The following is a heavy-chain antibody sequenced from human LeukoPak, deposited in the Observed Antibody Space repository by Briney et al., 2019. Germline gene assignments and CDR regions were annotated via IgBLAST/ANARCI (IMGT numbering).Heavy chain of an antibody. J-gene: IGHJ5*01. CDR1: GGSFSNGYY. CDR2: IYYMRST. Sequence: KPSETLSLTCSVAGGSFSNGYYWSWIRQRPGKGLEWIGYIYYMRSTYYNPSLRSRVTISADTAETQFSLKLSDVTAADTAVYYCNARVRVDDSWGRGILVTVST. V-gene: IGHV4-30-4*03. CDR3: NARVRVDDS. D-gene: IGHD3-10*01.